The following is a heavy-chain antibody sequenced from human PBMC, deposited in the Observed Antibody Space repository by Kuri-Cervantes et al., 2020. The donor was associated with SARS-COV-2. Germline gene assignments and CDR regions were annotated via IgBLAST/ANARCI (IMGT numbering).Heavy chain of an antibody. CDR2: ISSSSSPI. CDR1: GFTFSSYG. V-gene: IGHV3-48*01. Sequence: GESLKISCAASGFTFSSYGMNWVRQAPGKGLEWVSYISSSSSPIYFADSVKGRFTISRDNAKKSLFLHMNSLRAEDTAVYYCARDLGDWGSSWFFAFDIWGQGTRVTVSS. D-gene: IGHD6-13*01. J-gene: IGHJ3*02. CDR3: ARDLGDWGSSWFFAFDI.